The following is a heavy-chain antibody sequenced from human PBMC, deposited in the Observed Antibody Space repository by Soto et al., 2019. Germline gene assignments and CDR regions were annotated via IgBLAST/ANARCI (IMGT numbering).Heavy chain of an antibody. CDR1: GGSISSGGYS. Sequence: ASETLSLTCAVSGGSISSGGYSWSWIRQQPGKGLEWIGYIYHSGSTYYNPSLKSRVTISVDRSKNQFSLKLSSVTAADTAVYYCARGVTGTTAGTYWFDPWGQGTLVTVSS. V-gene: IGHV4-30-2*01. D-gene: IGHD1-7*01. CDR2: IYHSGST. J-gene: IGHJ5*02. CDR3: ARGVTGTTAGTYWFDP.